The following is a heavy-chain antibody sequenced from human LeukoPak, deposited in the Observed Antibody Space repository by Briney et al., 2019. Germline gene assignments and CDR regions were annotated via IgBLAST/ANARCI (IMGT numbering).Heavy chain of an antibody. D-gene: IGHD5-12*01. CDR2: ISSSSSYI. V-gene: IGHV3-21*01. Sequence: GGSLRLSCAASGFTFSSYSMNWVRQAPGKGLEWVSSISSSSSYIYYADSVKGRFTISRDNAKNSLYLQMNSLRAEDTAVCYCARVSSGYDQTTDFDYWGQGTLVTVSS. CDR3: ARVSSGYDQTTDFDY. J-gene: IGHJ4*02. CDR1: GFTFSSYS.